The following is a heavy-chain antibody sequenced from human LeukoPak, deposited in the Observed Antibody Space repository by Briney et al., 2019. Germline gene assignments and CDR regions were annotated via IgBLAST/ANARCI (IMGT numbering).Heavy chain of an antibody. CDR1: GGTFSSYA. Sequence: GASVKVSCKASGGTFSSYAISWVRQAPGQGLEWMGGIIPIFGTANYAQKLQGRVTMTTDTSTSTAYMELRSLRSDDTAVYYCAWADSGYDYFDYWGQGTLVTVSS. J-gene: IGHJ4*02. CDR2: IIPIFGTA. CDR3: AWADSGYDYFDY. V-gene: IGHV1-69*05. D-gene: IGHD5-12*01.